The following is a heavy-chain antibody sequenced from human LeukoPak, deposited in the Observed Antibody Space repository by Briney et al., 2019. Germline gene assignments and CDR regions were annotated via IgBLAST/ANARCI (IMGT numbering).Heavy chain of an antibody. J-gene: IGHJ4*02. CDR3: VREATGYSFADY. D-gene: IGHD1-26*01. V-gene: IGHV3-13*01. Sequence: GGSLRLSCEVSGFTFSSYDMHWVRQTTGKGLEWVSGIGTTGDTHYPDSVKGRFTVSRDNSKNTLYLQMNSLTAEDTAVYYCVREATGYSFADYWGQGTLVSVSS. CDR1: GFTFSSYD. CDR2: IGTTGDT.